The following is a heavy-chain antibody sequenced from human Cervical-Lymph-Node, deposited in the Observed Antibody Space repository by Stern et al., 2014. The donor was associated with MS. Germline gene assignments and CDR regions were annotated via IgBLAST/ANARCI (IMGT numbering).Heavy chain of an antibody. J-gene: IGHJ6*02. V-gene: IGHV3-7*01. CDR3: ARDCGSGSCYQTQYYYGVDV. CDR2: IKQDGSER. Sequence: VQLVQSGGGLVQPGGSLRLPCAGSGFSLSSYWMSWVRQAPGKGPELVATIKQDGSERYYVDSVKGRFTISRDNSKNSVFLQMNSLRVDDTSVYYCARDCGSGSCYQTQYYYGVDVWGQGTTVIVSS. D-gene: IGHD2-15*01. CDR1: GFSLSSYW.